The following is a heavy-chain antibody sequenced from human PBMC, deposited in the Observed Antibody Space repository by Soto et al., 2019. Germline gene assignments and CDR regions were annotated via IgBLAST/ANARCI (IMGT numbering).Heavy chain of an antibody. D-gene: IGHD6-19*01. CDR2: IYPGDSDT. CDR1: GNSFTSYW. CDR3: ARPREAGKNYYGVDV. Sequence: GESLKISCKGSGNSFTSYWIAWVRQMPGKGLEWMGIIYPGDSDTRYSPSFQGQVTISADKSISTAYVQWGSLKASDTAMYYCARPREAGKNYYGVDVWGQGTTVTVSS. J-gene: IGHJ6*02. V-gene: IGHV5-51*01.